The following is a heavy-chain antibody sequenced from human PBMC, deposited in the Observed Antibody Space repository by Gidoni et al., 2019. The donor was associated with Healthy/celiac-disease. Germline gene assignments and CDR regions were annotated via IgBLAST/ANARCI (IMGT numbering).Heavy chain of an antibody. D-gene: IGHD3-16*01. CDR2: ISASGGST. V-gene: IGHV3-23*01. J-gene: IGHJ1*01. CDR3: PPLLRRSVGRGN. CDR1: GFTFSSDA. Sequence: EVQLLESGGGLVQPGGSLRLSCAASGFTFSSDAMSWVRQAPGKGLEWVAAISASGGSTYYADSVKGRFTISRDNSKNTLYLQMNSLRAEDTAVYYCPPLLRRSVGRGNWGQGTLVTVSS.